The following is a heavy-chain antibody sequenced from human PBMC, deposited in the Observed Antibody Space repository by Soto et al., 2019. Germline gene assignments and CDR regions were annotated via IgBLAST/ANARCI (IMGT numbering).Heavy chain of an antibody. D-gene: IGHD3-10*01. V-gene: IGHV1-69*02. CDR3: ARVGRGGWFDP. Sequence: QVQLVQSGAEVKKPGSSVKVSCKASGGTFSSYTISWVRQAPGQGLEWMGRIIPILGIANYAQKFQGRVTITADKSTSTAYMELSSLRSEETAMYYCARVGRGGWFDPWGQGTLVTVS. CDR2: IIPILGIA. J-gene: IGHJ5*02. CDR1: GGTFSSYT.